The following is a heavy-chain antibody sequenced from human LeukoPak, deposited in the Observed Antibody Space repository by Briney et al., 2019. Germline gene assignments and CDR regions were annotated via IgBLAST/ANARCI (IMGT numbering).Heavy chain of an antibody. CDR1: NGSISSYH. D-gene: IGHD1-26*01. J-gene: IGHJ4*02. CDR2: ILTSGTT. Sequence: PPETLSLTCTVSNGSISSYHWSWVRQPPGKGLEWIGYILTSGTTNYNPSLKSRLTISVDTSKSQFTLKLSSVTAADTAVYYCARLRVSGSYLYHFDYWGQGTLVTVSS. V-gene: IGHV4-4*09. CDR3: ARLRVSGSYLYHFDY.